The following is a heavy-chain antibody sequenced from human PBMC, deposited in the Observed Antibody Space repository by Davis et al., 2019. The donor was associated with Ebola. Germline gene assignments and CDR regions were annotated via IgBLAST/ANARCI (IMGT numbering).Heavy chain of an antibody. CDR2: IRHDGNTK. CDR3: AKDQDQLLSRGFDP. J-gene: IGHJ5*02. Sequence: GESLKISCAGSGFSFSAYGMFWVRQGPGKGLEWVAYIRHDGNTKDYADSVNGRFTISRDNSKNTLYLQMNSLRAEDTAVYYCAKDQDQLLSRGFDPWGQGTLVTVSS. CDR1: GFSFSAYG. V-gene: IGHV3-30*02. D-gene: IGHD2-2*01.